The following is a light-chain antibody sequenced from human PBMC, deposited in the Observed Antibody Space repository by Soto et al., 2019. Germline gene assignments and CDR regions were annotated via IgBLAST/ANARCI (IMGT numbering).Light chain of an antibody. CDR3: QHHWT. CDR1: QSVSNN. V-gene: IGKV3-15*01. J-gene: IGKJ1*01. CDR2: GAS. Sequence: ERVMTQSPATLSVSPGERATLSCRASQSVSNNLAWYQQKPGQAPRLLIYGASTRATGIPARFSGSGSGTEFTLTINSLQSEDFAVYYCQHHWTFGEGTKVELK.